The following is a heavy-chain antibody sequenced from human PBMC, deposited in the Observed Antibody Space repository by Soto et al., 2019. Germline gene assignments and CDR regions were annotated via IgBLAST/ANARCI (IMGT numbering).Heavy chain of an antibody. CDR1: GFTFSSYS. CDR2: IWYDGSNK. Sequence: PGGSLRLSCAASGFTFSSYSMNWVRRVPGKGLEWVAVIWYDGSNKYYADSVKGRFTISRDNSKNTLYLQMNSLRAEDTAVYYCVRAFQATEHYWGQGTLVTVSS. CDR3: VRAFQATEHY. J-gene: IGHJ4*02. V-gene: IGHV3-33*08.